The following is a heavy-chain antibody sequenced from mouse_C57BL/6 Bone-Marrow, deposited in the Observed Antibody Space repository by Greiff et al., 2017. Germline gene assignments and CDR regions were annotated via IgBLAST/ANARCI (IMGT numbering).Heavy chain of an antibody. J-gene: IGHJ2*01. CDR3: ARSGPLGRSFDY. V-gene: IGHV1-55*01. D-gene: IGHD4-1*01. CDR1: GYTFTSSW. Sequence: QVQLPPPGAEIVQPGASVKMSRKASGYTFTSSWITWVKQRPGPGLEGMGDIYPTSGRTKYNEKFKSKAILTVDTSSNTAYMQLSSLTSEDSAVFYCARSGPLGRSFDYWGQGTTLTVSS. CDR2: IYPTSGRT.